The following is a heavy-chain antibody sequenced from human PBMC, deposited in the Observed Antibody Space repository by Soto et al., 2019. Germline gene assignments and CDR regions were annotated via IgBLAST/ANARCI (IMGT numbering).Heavy chain of an antibody. J-gene: IGHJ4*01. Sequence: PGGSLRLSCAASGFTFSHAWMNWVRQAPGKGLEWVGRIKDKTDGGTSDYAAPVKGRFTISRDDSKNTLFLQMNSLKSEDTAVYYCTTGPRITVSGVIIPQDPQFDYWGHGTLVTVSS. CDR1: GFTFSHAW. CDR2: IKDKTDGGTS. D-gene: IGHD3-3*01. CDR3: TTGPRITVSGVIIPQDPQFDY. V-gene: IGHV3-15*07.